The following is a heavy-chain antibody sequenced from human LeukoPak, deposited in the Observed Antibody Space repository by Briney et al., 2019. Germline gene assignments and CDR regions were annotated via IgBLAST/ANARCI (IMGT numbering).Heavy chain of an antibody. V-gene: IGHV4-59*12. Sequence: PSDTLALTCTFSVGPISTYYWIWIRQPPGKGREGIGYIYYSGSTNYSPSLKSQVTISVDTSRDPFSLKLSSVTAADTAVYYCARGLNPRITIFGVVIMRPWYYLDYWGQGTLVTVSS. CDR3: ARGLNPRITIFGVVIMRPWYYLDY. D-gene: IGHD3-3*01. CDR2: IYYSGST. J-gene: IGHJ4*02. CDR1: VGPISTYY.